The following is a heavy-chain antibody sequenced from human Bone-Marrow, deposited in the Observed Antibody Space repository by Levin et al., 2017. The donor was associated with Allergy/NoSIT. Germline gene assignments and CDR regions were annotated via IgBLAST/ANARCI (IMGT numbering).Heavy chain of an antibody. V-gene: IGHV3-66*01. D-gene: IGHD2-2*01. CDR3: ARNPGAVPAAT. CDR2: IYSNGGV. Sequence: LSLTCAASGFPVSNNWMNWIRQAPEKGLEWVALIYSNGGVRYADSVKGRFTISRDSSKNTLYLQMNSLRAEDSAVYFCARNPGAVPAATWGQGTLVTVSS. J-gene: IGHJ4*02. CDR1: GFPVSNNW.